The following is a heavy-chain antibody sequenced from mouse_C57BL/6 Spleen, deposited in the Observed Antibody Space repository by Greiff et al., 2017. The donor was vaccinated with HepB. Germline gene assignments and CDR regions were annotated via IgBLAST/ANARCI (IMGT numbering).Heavy chain of an antibody. V-gene: IGHV1-64*01. Sequence: VQLQQPGAELVKPGASVKLSCKASGYTFTSYWMHWVKQRPGQGLEWIGMIHPNSGSTNYNEKFKSKATLTVDKSSSTAYMQLSSLTSEDSAVYYRARSGDGRGFDYWGQGTTLTVSS. CDR3: ARSGDGRGFDY. CDR1: GYTFTSYW. CDR2: IHPNSGST. J-gene: IGHJ2*01. D-gene: IGHD2-3*01.